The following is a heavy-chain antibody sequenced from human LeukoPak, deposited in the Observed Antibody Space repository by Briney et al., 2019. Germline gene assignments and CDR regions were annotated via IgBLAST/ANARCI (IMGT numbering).Heavy chain of an antibody. J-gene: IGHJ6*02. CDR2: ISGSDGYM. Sequence: GGSLRLSCAASGFTLSSYSMNWVRQAPGKGLEWVSSISGSDGYMFYADSMKGRFTISRDNANNSLYLQMNSLRAEDTAVYYCARAEWAMRAQVGMDVWGQGTTVTVSS. CDR3: ARAEWAMRAQVGMDV. CDR1: GFTLSSYS. D-gene: IGHD2-2*01. V-gene: IGHV3-21*01.